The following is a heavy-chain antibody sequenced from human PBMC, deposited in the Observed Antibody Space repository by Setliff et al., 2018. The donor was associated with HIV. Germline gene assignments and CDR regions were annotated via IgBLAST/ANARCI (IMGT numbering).Heavy chain of an antibody. D-gene: IGHD3-16*02. CDR1: GFTFSRYA. Sequence: PGGSLRLSCAASGFTFSRYAMHWVRQAPGKGLEWVPIISYHGSNKYYADSVKGRFTISRDNSKITLYLQMNSLRAEDTAVYYCAKDTHDYVWGSYRLMDYWGQGTLVTVSS. CDR3: AKDTHDYVWGSYRLMDY. J-gene: IGHJ4*02. V-gene: IGHV3-30-3*01. CDR2: ISYHGSNK.